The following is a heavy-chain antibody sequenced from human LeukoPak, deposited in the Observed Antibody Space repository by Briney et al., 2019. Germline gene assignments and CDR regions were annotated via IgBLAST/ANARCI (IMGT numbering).Heavy chain of an antibody. CDR2: FDPEDGER. Sequence: SXXVSCKVSGYTLTELSMHSVRHAPGKGLEWMGSFDPEDGERIYAQKFQARVTMTEDTSTDTAYMELSSLRSEDTAVCYCAKTLEGIEQWHTYPIHAFDIWGQGTMVTVSS. J-gene: IGHJ3*02. CDR3: AKTLEGIEQWHTYPIHAFDI. D-gene: IGHD6-19*01. CDR1: GYTLTELS. V-gene: IGHV1-24*01.